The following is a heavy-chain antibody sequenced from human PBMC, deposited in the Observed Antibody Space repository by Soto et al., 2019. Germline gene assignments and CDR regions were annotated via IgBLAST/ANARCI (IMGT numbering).Heavy chain of an antibody. V-gene: IGHV4-31*03. D-gene: IGHD4-17*01. J-gene: IGHJ6*02. CDR3: ARVPSYGDYEYYGMDV. CDR1: GVSISSGGYY. Sequence: PSETLSLTCTVSGVSISSGGYYWSWIRQHPGKGLEWIGYIYYSGSTYYNPSLKSRVTISVDTSKNQFSLKLSSVTAADTAVYYCARVPSYGDYEYYGMDVWGQGTTVTVSS. CDR2: IYYSGST.